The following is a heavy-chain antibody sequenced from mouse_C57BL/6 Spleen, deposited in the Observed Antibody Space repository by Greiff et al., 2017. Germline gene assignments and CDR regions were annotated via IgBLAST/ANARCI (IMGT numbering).Heavy chain of an antibody. CDR2: ISSGGSYT. CDR1: GFTFSSYG. CDR3: ARLLDSAGRGAMGY. Sequence: EVQLVESGGDLVKPGGSLKLSYAASGFTFSSYGMSWVRQTPDKRLEWVATISSGGSYTYYPDSVKGRFTISRDNAKNTLYLQMSSLKSEDTAMYYRARLLDSAGRGAMGYWGQGTSGTVSS. J-gene: IGHJ4*01. V-gene: IGHV5-6*01. D-gene: IGHD3-2*02.